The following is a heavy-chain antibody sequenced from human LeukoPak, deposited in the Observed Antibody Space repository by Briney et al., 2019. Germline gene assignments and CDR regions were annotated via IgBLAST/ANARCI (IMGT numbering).Heavy chain of an antibody. D-gene: IGHD5-24*01. J-gene: IGHJ4*02. Sequence: PGGSLRLSCAASGFTFSSYSMNWVRQVPGKGLEWVSSISSSSSYIYYADSVKGRFTISRDNAKNSLYLQMNSLRAEDTAVYYCARAPGEMATYFDYWGQGTLVTVSS. CDR1: GFTFSSYS. CDR2: ISSSSSYI. V-gene: IGHV3-21*01. CDR3: ARAPGEMATYFDY.